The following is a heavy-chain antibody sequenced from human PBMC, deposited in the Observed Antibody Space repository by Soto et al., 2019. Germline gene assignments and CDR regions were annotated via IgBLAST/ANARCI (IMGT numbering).Heavy chain of an antibody. CDR3: ARMIFRRNVYFFDY. Sequence: GSGPTLVNPTQTLTLTCTFSGFSLSTGKMSVSWIRQPPGKALEWLARIDWDDDKFYNTSLKTRLTISKDTSKNQVVLTMTDMDPVETATYYCARMIFRRNVYFFDYRGRGTLVTVSS. D-gene: IGHD3-3*01. J-gene: IGHJ4*02. V-gene: IGHV2-70*17. CDR1: GFSLSTGKMS. CDR2: IDWDDDK.